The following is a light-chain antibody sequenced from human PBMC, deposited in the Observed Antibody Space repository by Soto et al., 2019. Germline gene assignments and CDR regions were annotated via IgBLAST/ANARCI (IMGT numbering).Light chain of an antibody. CDR2: EVS. CDR1: SSDVGGYNY. J-gene: IGLJ2*01. V-gene: IGLV2-14*01. Sequence: QSALTQPASVSGSPGQSITISCTGTSSDVGGYNYVSWYQQHPGKAPKLMIYEVSNRPSGVSNRFSGSKSGNTASLTISGLQAEDEADYYCSSYTSSSTPVVFDGGTKVTVL. CDR3: SSYTSSSTPVV.